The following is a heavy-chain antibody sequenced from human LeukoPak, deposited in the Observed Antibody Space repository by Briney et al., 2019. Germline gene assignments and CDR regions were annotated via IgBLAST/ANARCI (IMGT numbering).Heavy chain of an antibody. V-gene: IGHV3-48*03. Sequence: GGSLRLSCAASGFTFSSYEMNWVRQAPGKGLEWVSYISSSGSTIYYADSVKGRFTISRDNAKKSLYLQMNSLRAEDTAIYYCARDSDVHCSGGSCTNFDYWGQGTLVTVSS. CDR1: GFTFSSYE. CDR3: ARDSDVHCSGGSCTNFDY. CDR2: ISSSGSTI. D-gene: IGHD2-15*01. J-gene: IGHJ4*02.